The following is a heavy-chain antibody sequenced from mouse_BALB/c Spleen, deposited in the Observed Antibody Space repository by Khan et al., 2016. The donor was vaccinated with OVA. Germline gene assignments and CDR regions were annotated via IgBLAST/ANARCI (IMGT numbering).Heavy chain of an antibody. D-gene: IGHD1-1*01. Sequence: QIQLVQSGPELKKPGETVKISCEASGYTFTNYGMNWVKQAPGKGLKWMGWINTYTGESTYADDFKGRFAFSLETSASTAFLQINTHTNDDMATYFCSRGLNYYGSWFAYWGQGTLVTVSA. CDR2: INTYTGES. CDR3: SRGLNYYGSWFAY. V-gene: IGHV9-1*02. CDR1: GYTFTNYG. J-gene: IGHJ3*01.